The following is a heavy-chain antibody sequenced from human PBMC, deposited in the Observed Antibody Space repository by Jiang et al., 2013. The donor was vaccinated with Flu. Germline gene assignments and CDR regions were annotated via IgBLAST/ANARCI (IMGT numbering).Heavy chain of an antibody. V-gene: IGHV4-34*01. D-gene: IGHD1-14*01. J-gene: IGHJ6*02. Sequence: SRVTISVDTSKNQXSLKLSSVTAADTAVYYCARGRKGYYYGMDVWGQGTTVTVSS. CDR3: ARGRKGYYYGMDV.